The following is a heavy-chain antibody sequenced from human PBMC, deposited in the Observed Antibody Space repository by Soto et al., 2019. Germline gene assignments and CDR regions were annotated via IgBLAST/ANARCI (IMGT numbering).Heavy chain of an antibody. CDR3: VKDEGIEAMDV. D-gene: IGHD3-3*02. CDR1: GFAFSRNT. J-gene: IGHJ6*02. Sequence: GGSLRLSCVTSGFAFSRNTMNWVRQAPGKGLEWVASITSSGSYVYYADSVKGRFSASRDNAKNSLSLQMDSLRPDDTAIYFCVKDEGIEAMDVWGQGTTVTVSS. V-gene: IGHV3-21*01. CDR2: ITSSGSYV.